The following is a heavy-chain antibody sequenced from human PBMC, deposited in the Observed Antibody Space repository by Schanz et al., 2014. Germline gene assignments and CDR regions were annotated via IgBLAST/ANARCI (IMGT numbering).Heavy chain of an antibody. CDR3: AREPLSGYNWFDP. V-gene: IGHV4-31*03. CDR1: GGSVSSGGDY. Sequence: QVQLQESGPGLVKPSQTLSLTCTVSGGSVSSGGDYWSWIRQHPGKGLEWIGEINQSGTTNYNPSLKSRVTMSVDTSKNQISLKLRSVTAADTAVYYCAREPLSGYNWFDPWGQGSLVTVSS. D-gene: IGHD6-25*01. J-gene: IGHJ5*02. CDR2: INQSGTT.